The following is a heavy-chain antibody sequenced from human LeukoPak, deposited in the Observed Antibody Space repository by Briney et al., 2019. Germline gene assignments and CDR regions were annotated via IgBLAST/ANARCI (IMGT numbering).Heavy chain of an antibody. CDR2: IYPSGGT. V-gene: IGHV4-4*09. CDR1: GGSVGSYY. J-gene: IGHJ4*02. D-gene: IGHD5-18*01. CDR3: ARTQDRAMGDYFDF. Sequence: PSEILSLTCTVSGGSVGSYYWSWIRQPPGKGLEWIGYIYPSGGTDYNPSLKSRVTISLETSSNQFSLKLSSVTAADTAVYYCARTQDRAMGDYFDFWGQGTLVTVSS.